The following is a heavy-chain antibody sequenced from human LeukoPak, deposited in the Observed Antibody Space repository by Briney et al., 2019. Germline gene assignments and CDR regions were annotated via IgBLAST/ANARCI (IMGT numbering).Heavy chain of an antibody. CDR2: IYYSGST. J-gene: IGHJ6*03. Sequence: PSETLSLTCTVSGASISTATYYWGWIRQSPGKGLEWIGKIYYSGSTYYNPSLMSRVTISLDMSKNQFSLNLSSVTDADTALYYCARVDHYYFYMDVWGKGTTVTVSS. CDR3: ARVDHYYFYMDV. CDR1: GASISTATYY. V-gene: IGHV4-39*01.